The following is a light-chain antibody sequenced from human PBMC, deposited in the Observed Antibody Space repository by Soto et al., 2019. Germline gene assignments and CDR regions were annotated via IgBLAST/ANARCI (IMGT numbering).Light chain of an antibody. J-gene: IGKJ5*01. CDR2: GAS. Sequence: ERVMTQSPATLSVSPGERATLSCRASQSVSSSQLAWFQQKPGQAPRLLVYGASSRATGIPDRFSGSVSGTDFTLTISSLEPEDFAVYYCQQRSNWPPTFGQGTRLEI. CDR3: QQRSNWPPT. CDR1: QSVSSSQ. V-gene: IGKV3D-20*02.